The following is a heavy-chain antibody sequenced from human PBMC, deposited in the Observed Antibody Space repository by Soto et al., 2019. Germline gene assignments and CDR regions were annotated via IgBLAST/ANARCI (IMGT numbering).Heavy chain of an antibody. V-gene: IGHV3-23*01. Sequence: GGSLRRSCAASGFTFSSYAMSWVRQAPGEGLEWVSAVSRSGGDTYYADSVKGRLTISRDNSKNTLYLQMNSLRAEDTAVYYCAKDFGHYDILTGYPTFGYWGHLPLFPVSS. CDR1: GFTFSSYA. J-gene: IGHJ4*01. CDR3: AKDFGHYDILTGYPTFGY. CDR2: VSRSGGDT. D-gene: IGHD3-9*01.